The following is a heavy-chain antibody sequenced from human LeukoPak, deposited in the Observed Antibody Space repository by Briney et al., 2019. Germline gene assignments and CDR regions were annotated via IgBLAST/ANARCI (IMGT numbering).Heavy chain of an antibody. CDR1: GYTFTSYG. D-gene: IGHD6-19*01. CDR2: ISAYNCNT. Sequence: APVKVSCKASGYTFTSYGISWVRQALGHGGEWMGWISAYNCNTNYAQKIQGRVNMTTDTSTRTAYMELRSLRSDDTAVYYCARVSGWYGYWGQGTLVTVSS. J-gene: IGHJ4*02. CDR3: ARVSGWYGY. V-gene: IGHV1-18*01.